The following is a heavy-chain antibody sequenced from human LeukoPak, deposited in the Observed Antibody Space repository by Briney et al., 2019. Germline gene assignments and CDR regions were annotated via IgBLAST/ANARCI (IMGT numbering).Heavy chain of an antibody. D-gene: IGHD1-1*01. CDR1: GFIFSSYW. J-gene: IGHJ4*02. V-gene: IGHV3-7*01. CDR3: ARGSNWAFDY. Sequence: QSGGSLRLSCAASGFIFSSYWMSWVRQAPGKGLEWVANIKQDGSEEYYVDSVKGRFTISRDNAKNLLYLQMKSLRAEDTAVYYCARGSNWAFDYWGQGTLVIVSS. CDR2: IKQDGSEE.